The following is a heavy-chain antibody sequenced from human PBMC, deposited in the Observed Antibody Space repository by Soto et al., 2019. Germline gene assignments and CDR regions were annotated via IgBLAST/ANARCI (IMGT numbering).Heavy chain of an antibody. CDR2: IRNRVDSYTT. Sequence: XGSLRLSCATSGFRFSDHYMYWVRQAPGGGLEWVGRIRNRVDSYTTEYAASVRGRFTVSRDDSKNSVFLQMNSLRAEDTAVYYCLRDNALIPGTFDDWGRGTLVTVSS. J-gene: IGHJ4*02. V-gene: IGHV3-72*01. CDR3: LRDNALIPGTFDD. CDR1: GFRFSDHY. D-gene: IGHD1-20*01.